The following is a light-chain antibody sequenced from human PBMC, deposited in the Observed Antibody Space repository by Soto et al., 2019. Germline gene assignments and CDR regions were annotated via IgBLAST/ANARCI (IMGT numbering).Light chain of an antibody. J-gene: IGLJ1*01. CDR2: TND. CDR3: SSWDDNLDAVV. Sequence: QSVLTQPASACGTPGQRVTIYCSGSSSNIGSNTVNWYQQLPGTAPKLLIYTNDQRPSGVPDRFSGSRSGTSASLAISGLQFEDEADYPCSSWDDNLDAVVFGAGTKVTVL. V-gene: IGLV1-44*01. CDR1: SSNIGSNT.